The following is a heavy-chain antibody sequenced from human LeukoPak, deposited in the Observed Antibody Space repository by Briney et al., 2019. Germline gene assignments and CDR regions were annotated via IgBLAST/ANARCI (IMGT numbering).Heavy chain of an antibody. Sequence: GGSLRLSCAASGFTFSSYAMHWVRQAPGKGLEWVSVIYSGGSTYYADSVKGRFTISRDNSKNTLYLQMNSLRAEDTAVYYCARGWNDPPFDIWGQGTMVTVSS. D-gene: IGHD1-1*01. CDR1: GFTFSSYA. J-gene: IGHJ3*02. V-gene: IGHV3-53*01. CDR2: IYSGGST. CDR3: ARGWNDPPFDI.